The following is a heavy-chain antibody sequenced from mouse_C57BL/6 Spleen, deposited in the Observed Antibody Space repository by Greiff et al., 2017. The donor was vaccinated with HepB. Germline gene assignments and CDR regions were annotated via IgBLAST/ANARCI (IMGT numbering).Heavy chain of an antibody. CDR2: INPNNGGT. CDR3: ARGVPYYSNYGWYFDV. V-gene: IGHV1-18*01. J-gene: IGHJ1*03. CDR1: GYTFTDYN. D-gene: IGHD2-5*01. Sequence: VQLQQSGPELVKPGASVKIPCKASGYTFTDYNMDWVKQSHGKSLEWIGDINPNNGGTIYNQKFKGKATLTVDKSSSTAYMELRSLTSEDTAVYYCARGVPYYSNYGWYFDVWGTGTTVTVSS.